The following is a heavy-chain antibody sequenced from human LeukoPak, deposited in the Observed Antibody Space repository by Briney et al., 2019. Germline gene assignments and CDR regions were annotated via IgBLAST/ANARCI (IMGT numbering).Heavy chain of an antibody. Sequence: GASVKVSCKASGYTFTSYGISWVRQAPGQGLEWMGWINSNSGDTNYAQKFQGRVTMTRDTSITTVYIELSRLRSDDTAMFYCARNDFWTGYYEVWGQGTLVTVSS. J-gene: IGHJ4*02. CDR1: GYTFTSYG. D-gene: IGHD3/OR15-3a*01. CDR3: ARNDFWTGYYEV. V-gene: IGHV1-2*02. CDR2: INSNSGDT.